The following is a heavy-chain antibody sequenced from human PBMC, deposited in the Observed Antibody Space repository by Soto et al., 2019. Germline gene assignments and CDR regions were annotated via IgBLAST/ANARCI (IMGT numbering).Heavy chain of an antibody. CDR3: GRGDSGWYLDY. Sequence: QVQLVQSGAEVKKPGASVKVSCKASGYTFTNYGISWVRQAPGQGLEWMGWINTYNGNTNYEQKFQGRVTMTTDTSTSTAYMELRSLGSDDTAVYYCGRGDSGWYLDYWGQGTLVTVSS. J-gene: IGHJ4*01. CDR2: INTYNGNT. D-gene: IGHD6-19*01. CDR1: GYTFTNYG. V-gene: IGHV1-18*01.